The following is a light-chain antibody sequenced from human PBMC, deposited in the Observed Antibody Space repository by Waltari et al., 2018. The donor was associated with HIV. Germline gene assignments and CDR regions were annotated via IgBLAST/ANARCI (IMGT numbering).Light chain of an antibody. CDR2: KDT. J-gene: IGLJ2*01. Sequence: SRDLTQPPSVSVSPGQTARITCSGDALSKQYSYWYQQKAGQAPVLVIFKDTERPSGIPERFSACSSGTTVTLTITSVEAEDEAEYFCQSSDTTASHELFGGGTKLTVL. CDR3: QSSDTTASHEL. V-gene: IGLV3-25*03. CDR1: ALSKQY.